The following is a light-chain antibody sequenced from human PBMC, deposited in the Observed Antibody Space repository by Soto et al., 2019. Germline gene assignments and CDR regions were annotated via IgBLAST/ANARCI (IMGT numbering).Light chain of an antibody. Sequence: DIQMTQSPSSLSASVGDRVTITCRASQTITTYLNWYQQKPGEAPKFLIYAASSLQTGVPSRFSGSGSGTDFTLTISSLQPEDFATYYCQQSYSTPDTFGQGTNLEIK. CDR1: QTITTY. V-gene: IGKV1-39*01. J-gene: IGKJ2*01. CDR2: AAS. CDR3: QQSYSTPDT.